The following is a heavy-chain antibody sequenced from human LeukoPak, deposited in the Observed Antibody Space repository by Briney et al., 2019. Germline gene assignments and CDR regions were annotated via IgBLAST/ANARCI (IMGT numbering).Heavy chain of an antibody. J-gene: IGHJ4*02. V-gene: IGHV3-23*01. CDR1: GLTFNRDA. CDR3: AKDPINWGSIYFDC. CDR2: ISGNGGST. D-gene: IGHD7-27*01. Sequence: GGSLRLSCAASGLTFNRDAMIWVRQAPGRGLEWVSTISGNGGSTYYADSVKGRFTISRDNSKNILYLQMNSLTAEDTAVYWCAKDPINWGSIYFDCWGQGTLVTASS.